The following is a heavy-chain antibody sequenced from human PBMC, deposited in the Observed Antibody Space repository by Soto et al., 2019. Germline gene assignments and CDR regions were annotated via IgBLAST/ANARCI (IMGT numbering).Heavy chain of an antibody. CDR3: ARECSSTRWGMDV. D-gene: IGHD2-2*01. CDR2: VYYSGSI. Sequence: SETLSLTCSVSGNSIRSYYWSWIRQPPGKGLEWIGDVYYSGSINYNPSLKSRITISVDTSKNQFSLKLSSVTAADTAVYYCARECSSTRWGMDVWGQGTTVTVSS. CDR1: GNSIRSYY. V-gene: IGHV4-59*01. J-gene: IGHJ6*02.